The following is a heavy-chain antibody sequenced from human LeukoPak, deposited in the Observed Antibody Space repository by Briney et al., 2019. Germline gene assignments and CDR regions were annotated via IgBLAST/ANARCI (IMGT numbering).Heavy chain of an antibody. V-gene: IGHV4-30-4*01. CDR1: GGSVSSGDYY. CDR2: IYYSGST. CDR3: ARVQGSGFFDP. J-gene: IGHJ5*02. D-gene: IGHD3-10*01. Sequence: PSETLSLTCTVSGGSVSSGDYYWSWIRQPPGKGLEWIGYIYYSGSTYYNPSLKSRVTISVDTSKNQFSLKLSSVTAADTAVYYCARVQGSGFFDPWGQGTLVTVSS.